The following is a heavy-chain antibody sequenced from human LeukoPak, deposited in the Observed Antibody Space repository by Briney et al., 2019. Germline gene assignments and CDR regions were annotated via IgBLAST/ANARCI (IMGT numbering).Heavy chain of an antibody. CDR3: ARLYGSGSYNWFDP. CDR1: GFTFSSYA. J-gene: IGHJ5*02. CDR2: IYTSGST. Sequence: GSLRLSCAASGFTFSSYAMSWVRQAPGKGLEWIGRIYTSGSTNYNPSLKSRVTMSVDTSKNQFSLKLSSVTAADTAVYYCARLYGSGSYNWFDPWGQGTLVTVSS. V-gene: IGHV4-59*10. D-gene: IGHD3-10*01.